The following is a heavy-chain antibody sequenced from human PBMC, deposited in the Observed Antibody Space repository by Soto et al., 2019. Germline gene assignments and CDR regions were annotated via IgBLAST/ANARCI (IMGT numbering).Heavy chain of an antibody. J-gene: IGHJ4*02. CDR2: INHSGRT. V-gene: IGHV4-39*01. D-gene: IGHD3-22*01. CDR1: DGSMNSDSSY. CDR3: ARLGGYVSVGYYYLLDS. Sequence: QLQLQESGPGLVKPSETLSLTCRVSDGSMNSDSSYWGWIRQPPGKGLEWIGVINHSGRTYHNLSLNGRVTMSGDAFRNQFSLKLTSMTAADTAVYYCARLGGYVSVGYYYLLDSWGQGTLVTVSS.